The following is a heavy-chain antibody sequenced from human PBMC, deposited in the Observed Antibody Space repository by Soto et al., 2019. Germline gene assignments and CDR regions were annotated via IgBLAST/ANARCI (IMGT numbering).Heavy chain of an antibody. CDR2: MRSEPYGATT. J-gene: IGHJ6*02. Sequence: GGSLRLSCTASGFMFGDYAMSWFRQAPGKGLEWVGFMRSEPYGATTEYAASVKARFTISRDNSKNTLYLQMNSLRAEDTAVYYCAKCLSEQLVQCYYGMDVWGQGTTVTVSS. D-gene: IGHD6-13*01. CDR1: GFMFGDYA. CDR3: AKCLSEQLVQCYYGMDV. V-gene: IGHV3-49*03.